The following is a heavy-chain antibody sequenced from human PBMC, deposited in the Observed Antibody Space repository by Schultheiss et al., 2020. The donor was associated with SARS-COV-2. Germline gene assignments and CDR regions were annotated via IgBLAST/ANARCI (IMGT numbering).Heavy chain of an antibody. CDR2: IYSGGST. V-gene: IGHV3-66*01. Sequence: GGSLRLSCAASGFTFSSYSMNWVRQAPGKGLEWVSVIYSGGSTYYPGSVKGRFTISRDNSKNTLYLQMNSLRAGDTAVYYCARGYCSSTSCYRYWGQGTLVTVSS. D-gene: IGHD2-2*01. CDR1: GFTFSSYS. CDR3: ARGYCSSTSCYRY. J-gene: IGHJ4*02.